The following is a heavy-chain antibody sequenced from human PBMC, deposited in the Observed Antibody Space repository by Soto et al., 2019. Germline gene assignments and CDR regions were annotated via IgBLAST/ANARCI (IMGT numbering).Heavy chain of an antibody. CDR2: IDPSDSYT. D-gene: IGHD2-21*02. J-gene: IGHJ4*02. CDR3: ARSWCGGDCYYYFDY. Sequence: GESLKISCKGSGYSFTSYWISWVRQMPGKGLEWMGRIDPSDSYTNYSPSFQGHVTISADKSISTAYLQWSSLKASDTAMYYCARSWCGGDCYYYFDYWGQGTLVTVSS. CDR1: GYSFTSYW. V-gene: IGHV5-10-1*01.